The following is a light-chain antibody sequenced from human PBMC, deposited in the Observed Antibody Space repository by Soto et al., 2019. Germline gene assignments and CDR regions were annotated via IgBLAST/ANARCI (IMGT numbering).Light chain of an antibody. V-gene: IGKV3-15*01. CDR2: GAS. CDR1: QSVSSN. CDR3: QQYNNWPYT. J-gene: IGKJ2*01. Sequence: EIVMTQSPATLSVSPGERATLSCRASQSVSSNLAWYQQKPGQAPRLLIYGASTRATGIPARFSGSGSGTEFTLTISRLQSEGFAVYYCQQYNNWPYTFGQGTKLEIK.